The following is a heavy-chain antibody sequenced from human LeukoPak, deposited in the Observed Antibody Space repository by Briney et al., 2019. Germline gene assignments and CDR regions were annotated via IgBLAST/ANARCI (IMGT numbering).Heavy chain of an antibody. J-gene: IGHJ5*02. CDR1: GDTFRRFA. CDR3: ARDNSVRDEAWWFNP. Sequence: ASVKVSCKASGDTFRRFAMSWVRQAPGQGPEWMGVISPSGGSTTYAQKFQGRVTLTRDMSTSTDYLELSSLRSEDTAVYYCARDNSVRDEAWWFNPWGQGTLVTVSS. D-gene: IGHD5-24*01. V-gene: IGHV1-46*01. CDR2: ISPSGGST.